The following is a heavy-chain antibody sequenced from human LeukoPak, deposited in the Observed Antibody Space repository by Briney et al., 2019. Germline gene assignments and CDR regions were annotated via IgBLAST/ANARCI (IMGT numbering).Heavy chain of an antibody. J-gene: IGHJ4*02. Sequence: PSENLSLTCTVSGGSISSYYWSWIRQPPGKGLEWIGYIYYSGSTNYNPSLKSRVTISVDTSKNQFSLKLSSVTAADTAVYYCARDLGYNYDYWGQGTLVTVSS. D-gene: IGHD5-24*01. CDR1: GGSISSYY. V-gene: IGHV4-59*01. CDR2: IYYSGST. CDR3: ARDLGYNYDY.